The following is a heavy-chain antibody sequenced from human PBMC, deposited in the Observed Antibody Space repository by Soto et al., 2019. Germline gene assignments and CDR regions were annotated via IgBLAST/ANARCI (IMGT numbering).Heavy chain of an antibody. CDR2: IYYSGST. D-gene: IGHD2-2*01. CDR3: AREVGYCSSTSCYGLDYYYYMDV. Sequence: SETLSLTCTVSGGSISSYYWSWIRQPPGKGLEWIGYIYYSGSTNYNPSLKSRVTISVDTSKNQFSLKLSSVTAADTAVYYCAREVGYCSSTSCYGLDYYYYMDVWGKGTTVTVS. V-gene: IGHV4-59*08. CDR1: GGSISSYY. J-gene: IGHJ6*03.